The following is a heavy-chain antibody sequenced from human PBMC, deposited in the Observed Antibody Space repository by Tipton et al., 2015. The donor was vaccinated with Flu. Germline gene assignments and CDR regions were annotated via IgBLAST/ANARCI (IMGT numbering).Heavy chain of an antibody. Sequence: SLRLSCAASGFTFSSYAMSWVRQAPGKGLEWVSAISGSGGSTYYADSVKGRFTISRDNSKNTLYLQMNSLRAEDTAVYYCAKDREAMIVVVITTGFDYWGQGTLVTVSS. V-gene: IGHV3-23*01. CDR3: AKDREAMIVVVITTGFDY. CDR1: GFTFSSYA. D-gene: IGHD3-22*01. CDR2: ISGSGGST. J-gene: IGHJ4*02.